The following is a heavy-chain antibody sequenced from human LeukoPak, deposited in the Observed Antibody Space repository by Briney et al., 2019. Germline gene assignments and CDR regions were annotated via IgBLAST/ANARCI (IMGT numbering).Heavy chain of an antibody. V-gene: IGHV3-23*01. D-gene: IGHD3-22*01. CDR2: ISGSGGNT. CDR1: GFSFSTYA. J-gene: IGHJ4*02. CDR3: AKISGDDSSDY. Sequence: GGSLRLSCAASGFSFSTYAMSWVRQAPGKGLEWVSAISGSGGNTYYADSVKGRFTISRDNSKNTLYLQMNSLRAEDTAVFYCAKISGDDSSDYWGQGTPVTVSS.